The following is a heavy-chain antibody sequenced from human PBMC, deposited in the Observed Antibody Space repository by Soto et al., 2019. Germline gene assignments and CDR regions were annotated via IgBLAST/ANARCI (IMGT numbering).Heavy chain of an antibody. CDR2: IWYDGSNK. Sequence: GGSLRLSCAASGFTFSSYGMHWVRQAPGKGLEWVAVIWYDGSNKYYADSAKGRFTISRDNSKNTLDLQMNSLRAEDTAVYYCARDASFRYSSSSLYYYYYYMDVWGKGTTVTVSS. V-gene: IGHV3-33*01. CDR3: ARDASFRYSSSSLYYYYYYMDV. D-gene: IGHD6-6*01. J-gene: IGHJ6*03. CDR1: GFTFSSYG.